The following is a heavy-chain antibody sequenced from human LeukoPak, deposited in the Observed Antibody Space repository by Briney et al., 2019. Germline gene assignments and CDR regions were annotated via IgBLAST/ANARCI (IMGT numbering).Heavy chain of an antibody. CDR3: ARLYNWNDGFDH. V-gene: IGHV5-51*01. CDR1: GYSFTSYW. CDR2: IYPGDSET. J-gene: IGHJ4*02. D-gene: IGHD1-1*01. Sequence: GESLKISCKGSGYSFTSYWIAWERQMPGKGLEWMGIIYPGDSETRYSPSFSPSFQGQVTISADKSISTAYLQWSSLKASDTAMYYCARLYNWNDGFDHWGQGNLVTVSS.